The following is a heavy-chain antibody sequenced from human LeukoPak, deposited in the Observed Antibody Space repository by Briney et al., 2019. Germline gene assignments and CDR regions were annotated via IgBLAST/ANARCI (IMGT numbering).Heavy chain of an antibody. Sequence: PSQTLSLTCAVSGGSISSGGYYWSWIRQPPEKGLEWIAWIHYSGITNYNPSLKSRVTISADTSKDQFSLRLSSVTAADTALYYCARYGGTPDTYFIYWGQGTLVTVSS. CDR2: IHYSGIT. CDR3: ARYGGTPDTYFIY. V-gene: IGHV4-61*08. J-gene: IGHJ4*02. D-gene: IGHD3-10*01. CDR1: GGSISSGGYY.